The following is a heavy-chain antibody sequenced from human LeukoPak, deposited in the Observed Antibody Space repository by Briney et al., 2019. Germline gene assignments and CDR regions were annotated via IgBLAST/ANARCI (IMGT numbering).Heavy chain of an antibody. CDR1: GYTFTGYY. CDR2: INPNSGGT. J-gene: IGHJ5*02. Sequence: ASVKVSCKAPGYTFTGYYMHWVRQAPGQGLEWMGWINPNSGGTNYAQKFQGRVTMTRDTSISTAYMELSRLRSDDTAVYYCATAPRFYYDSSGYYTPWGQGTLVTVSS. V-gene: IGHV1-2*02. CDR3: ATAPRFYYDSSGYYTP. D-gene: IGHD3-22*01.